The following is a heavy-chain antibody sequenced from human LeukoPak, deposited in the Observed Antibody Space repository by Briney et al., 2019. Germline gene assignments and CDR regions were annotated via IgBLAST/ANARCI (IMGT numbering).Heavy chain of an antibody. J-gene: IGHJ4*02. D-gene: IGHD3-9*01. CDR1: GFTFSSYA. Sequence: PGGSLRLSCAASGFTFSSYAMSWVRQAPGKGLEWVSAVSGSGGSTYYADSVKGRFTISRDNSKNTLYLQMNSLRAEGTAVYYCAKDYSLYYDILTGYYPKTKNTALDYWGQGTLVTVSS. CDR2: VSGSGGST. V-gene: IGHV3-23*01. CDR3: AKDYSLYYDILTGYYPKTKNTALDY.